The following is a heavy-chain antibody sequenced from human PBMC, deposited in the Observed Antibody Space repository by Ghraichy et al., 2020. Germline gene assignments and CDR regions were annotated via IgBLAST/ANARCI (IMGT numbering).Heavy chain of an antibody. CDR3: ARGLGSLFGVYMDV. J-gene: IGHJ6*03. CDR2: IYYSGST. V-gene: IGHV4-59*01. Sequence: SQTLSLTCTVSGGSISSYYWSWIRQPPGKGLEWIGNIYYSGSTNYNPSLKSRVTNYNPSLKSRVTISVDTSKNQFSLKLSSVTAADTAVYYCARGLGSLFGVYMDVWGKGTTVTVSS. CDR1: GGSISSYY. D-gene: IGHD3-3*02.